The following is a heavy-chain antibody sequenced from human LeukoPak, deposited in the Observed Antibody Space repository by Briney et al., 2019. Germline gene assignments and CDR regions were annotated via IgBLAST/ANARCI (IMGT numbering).Heavy chain of an antibody. Sequence: ASVKVSCKASGYTFTSYYMHWVRQAPGQGLEWMGIINPSGGSTSYAQKFQGRVTMTRDTSTSTVYMELSSLRSEDTAVYYCARLPTMVRGVISQDAFDIWGQGTMVTVSS. CDR1: GYTFTSYY. CDR3: ARLPTMVRGVISQDAFDI. V-gene: IGHV1-46*01. CDR2: INPSGGST. J-gene: IGHJ3*02. D-gene: IGHD3-10*01.